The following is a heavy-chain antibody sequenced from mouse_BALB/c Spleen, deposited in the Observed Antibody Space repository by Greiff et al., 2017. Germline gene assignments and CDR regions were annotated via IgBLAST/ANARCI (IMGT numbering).Heavy chain of an antibody. J-gene: IGHJ3*01. V-gene: IGHV1-54*01. Sequence: QVQLQQSGAELVRPGTSVKVSCKASGYAFTNYLIEWVKQRPGQGLEWIGVINPGSGGTNYNEKFKGKATLTADKSSSTAYMQLSSLTSDDSAVYFCAREEKLTYYDYDGFAYWGQGTLVTVSA. D-gene: IGHD2-4*01. CDR3: AREEKLTYYDYDGFAY. CDR2: INPGSGGT. CDR1: GYAFTNYL.